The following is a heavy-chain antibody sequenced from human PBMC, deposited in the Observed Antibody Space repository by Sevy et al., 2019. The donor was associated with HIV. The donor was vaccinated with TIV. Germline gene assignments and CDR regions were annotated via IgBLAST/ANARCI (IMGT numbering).Heavy chain of an antibody. CDR1: GFTFSSYG. Sequence: GGSLRLSCAASGFTFSSYGMHWVRQAPGKGLEWVAIIWYDGSNKYFADSVKGRFTISRDNSKNTLYLQMSSLRAEDTAVYYCVREGYYDSSGYYGHDAFDIWGQGTMVTVSS. CDR3: VREGYYDSSGYYGHDAFDI. V-gene: IGHV3-33*01. CDR2: IWYDGSNK. J-gene: IGHJ3*02. D-gene: IGHD3-22*01.